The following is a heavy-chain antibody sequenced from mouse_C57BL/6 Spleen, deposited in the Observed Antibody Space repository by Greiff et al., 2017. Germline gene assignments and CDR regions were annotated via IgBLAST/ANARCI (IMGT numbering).Heavy chain of an antibody. D-gene: IGHD4-1*01. Sequence: VQLQQPGAELVKPGASVKLSCKASGYTFTSYWMHWVKQRPGQGLEWIGMIHPNSGSTNYNEKFKSKATLTVDKSASTAYMQLSSLTSEDSAVYYCAILTGPYYYAMDYWGQGTSVTVSS. CDR1: GYTFTSYW. CDR3: AILTGPYYYAMDY. V-gene: IGHV1-64*01. CDR2: IHPNSGST. J-gene: IGHJ4*01.